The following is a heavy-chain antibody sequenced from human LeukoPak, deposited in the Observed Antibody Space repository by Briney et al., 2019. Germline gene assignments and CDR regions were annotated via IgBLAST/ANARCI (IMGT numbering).Heavy chain of an antibody. CDR3: ARHSTRDMSSSWYEG. CDR1: GFTFSSYA. CDR2: ISGSGGST. D-gene: IGHD6-13*01. J-gene: IGHJ4*02. V-gene: IGHV3-23*01. Sequence: PGGSLRLSCAASGFTFSSYAMSWVRQAPGKGLEWVSAISGSGGSTYYADSVRGRFTISRDNSKNTLYLQMNSLRAEDTAVYYCARHSTRDMSSSWYEGWGQGTLVTVSS.